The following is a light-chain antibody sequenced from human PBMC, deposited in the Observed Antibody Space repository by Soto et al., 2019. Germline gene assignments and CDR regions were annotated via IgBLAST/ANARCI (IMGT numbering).Light chain of an antibody. CDR1: QSLRTS. J-gene: IGKJ1*01. CDR3: QQRSNWWT. Sequence: EIVLTQSPATLSLSPGEKATLSCRASQSLRTSLAWYQQKPGQPPWLLIYEASNRATGIPARFSGSGSGTDFTLTISSLEPEDFAVYYCQQRSNWWTFGQGTKVEIK. V-gene: IGKV3-11*01. CDR2: EAS.